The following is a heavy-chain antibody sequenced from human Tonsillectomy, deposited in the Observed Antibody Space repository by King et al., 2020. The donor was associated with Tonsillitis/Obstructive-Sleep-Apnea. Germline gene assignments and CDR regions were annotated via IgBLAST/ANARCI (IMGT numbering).Heavy chain of an antibody. CDR2: IFPGDSDT. J-gene: IGHJ4*02. Sequence: QLVQSGAEVKKPGESLKIPCTGSGYSFTSYWIAWVRQMPGKGLECMGIIFPGDSDTRYSPSFQGQVTISADKSVSAAYLQWSSLKASDTAMYYCARFSGSYALAYWGQGTLVTVSS. CDR3: ARFSGSYALAY. D-gene: IGHD1-26*01. CDR1: GYSFTSYW. V-gene: IGHV5-51*01.